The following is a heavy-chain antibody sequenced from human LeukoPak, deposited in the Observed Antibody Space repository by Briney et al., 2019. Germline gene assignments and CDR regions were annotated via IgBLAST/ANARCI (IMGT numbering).Heavy chain of an antibody. Sequence: EAGGSLRLSCAASGFTVSSNYMSWVRQAPGKGLEWISFISSSRSTTYYADSVKGRCTISRDNGKDSMYLQMHSLRAEDTAVYYCVRAEVGTTLKYYYYYMDVWGKGTTVTVSS. CDR1: GFTVSSNY. CDR2: ISSSRSTT. J-gene: IGHJ6*03. V-gene: IGHV3-48*01. D-gene: IGHD1-26*01. CDR3: VRAEVGTTLKYYYYYMDV.